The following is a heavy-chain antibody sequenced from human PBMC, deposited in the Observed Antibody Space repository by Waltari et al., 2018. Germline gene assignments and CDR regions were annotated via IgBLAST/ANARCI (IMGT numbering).Heavy chain of an antibody. Sequence: QVQLQESGPSLLKPSENLYLTCTVSGGSISGFYWSWVRQPTGKGLDRTGYIYYTGIANFTPSLKTRFTMSVDTSKNQFSLKLSSVTAADTAFYYCAAGGGGAWEWCDPRGQGTLFTVSS. CDR3: AAGGGGAWEWCDP. CDR1: GGSISGFY. V-gene: IGHV4-59*01. CDR2: IYYTGIA. J-gene: IGHJ5*02. D-gene: IGHD2-21*02.